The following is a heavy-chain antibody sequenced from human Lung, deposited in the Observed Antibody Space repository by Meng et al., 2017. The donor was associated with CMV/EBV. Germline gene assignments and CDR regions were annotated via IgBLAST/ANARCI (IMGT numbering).Heavy chain of an antibody. CDR1: GYSFTRYE. J-gene: IGHJ5*02. CDR3: ARGSCSGGSCPVFDP. D-gene: IGHD2-15*01. CDR2: INPNSGNT. Sequence: GAGVKTSGASAIACCKGCGYSFTRYEINWVRQATGEGRVWMGWINPNSGNTGYAQKFQGRVTMTRNTSKSTVSMELSCLRAEDTAVYYCARGSCSGGSCPVFDPWGQGTLVTVSS. V-gene: IGHV1-8*01.